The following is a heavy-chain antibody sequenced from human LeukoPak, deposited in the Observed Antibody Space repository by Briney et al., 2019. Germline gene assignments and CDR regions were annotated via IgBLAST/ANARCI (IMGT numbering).Heavy chain of an antibody. J-gene: IGHJ3*01. D-gene: IGHD3-10*01. Sequence: SETLSLTCTVSGGSISSYYWSWIRQPPGKGLEWIGYIYYCGSTNYNPSLKSRVTISVDTSKNQFSLKLSSVTAADTAVYYCATPYYYGSGSYHDAFDVWGQGTMVTVSS. CDR2: IYYCGST. V-gene: IGHV4-59*08. CDR1: GGSISSYY. CDR3: ATPYYYGSGSYHDAFDV.